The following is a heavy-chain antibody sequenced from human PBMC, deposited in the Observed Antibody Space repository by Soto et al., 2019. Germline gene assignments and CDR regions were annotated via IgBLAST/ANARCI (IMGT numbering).Heavy chain of an antibody. Sequence: PSETLSLTCAVYGGSFSGYYWSWIRQPPGKGLEWIGEINHSGSTNYNPSLKSRVTISVDTSKNQFSLKLSSVTAAGTAVYYRARYGSGSYYDLYYGMDVWGQGTTVTVS. J-gene: IGHJ6*02. D-gene: IGHD3-10*01. CDR2: INHSGST. V-gene: IGHV4-34*01. CDR3: ARYGSGSYYDLYYGMDV. CDR1: GGSFSGYY.